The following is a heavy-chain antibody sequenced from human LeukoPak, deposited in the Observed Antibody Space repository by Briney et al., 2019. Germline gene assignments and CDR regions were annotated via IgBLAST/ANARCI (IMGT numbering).Heavy chain of an antibody. CDR3: ARDYIVVVPAASGPGSRPRESTPRYYYGMDV. D-gene: IGHD2-2*01. CDR2: ISAYNGNT. J-gene: IGHJ6*02. CDR1: GCTFTSYG. Sequence: ASVKVSCKASGCTFTSYGISWVRQAPGQGLEWMGWISAYNGNTNYAQKLQGRVTMTTDTSTSTAYMELRSLRSDDTAVYYCARDYIVVVPAASGPGSRPRESTPRYYYGMDVWGQGTTVTVSS. V-gene: IGHV1-18*01.